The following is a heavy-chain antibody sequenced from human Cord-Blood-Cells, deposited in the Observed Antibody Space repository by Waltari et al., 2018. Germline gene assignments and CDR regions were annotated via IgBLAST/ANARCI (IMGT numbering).Heavy chain of an antibody. D-gene: IGHD3-3*01. Sequence: QLQLQESGPGLVKPSETLSLTCTVSGGSISSSSYYWGWIRQPPGKGLEWIGSIYYSGRTYYHPSLKSRVTISVDTSKNQFSLKLSSVTAADTAVYYCAVTYYDFWSGFGYWGQGTLVTVSS. J-gene: IGHJ4*02. CDR2: IYYSGRT. CDR1: GGSISSSSYY. CDR3: AVTYYDFWSGFGY. V-gene: IGHV4-39*01.